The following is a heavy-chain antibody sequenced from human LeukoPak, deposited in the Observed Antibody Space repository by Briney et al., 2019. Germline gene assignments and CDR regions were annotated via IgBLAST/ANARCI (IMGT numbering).Heavy chain of an antibody. CDR3: ARSDSSGYYNWFDP. Sequence: SETLSLTCTVSGGSISSYYWSWIRQPAGQGLEWIGRIYTSGSTNYNPSLKSRVTMSVDTSKNQFSLKLSSVTAADTAVYYCARSDSSGYYNWFDPWGQGTLVTVSS. V-gene: IGHV4-4*07. CDR1: GGSISSYY. J-gene: IGHJ5*02. CDR2: IYTSGST. D-gene: IGHD3-22*01.